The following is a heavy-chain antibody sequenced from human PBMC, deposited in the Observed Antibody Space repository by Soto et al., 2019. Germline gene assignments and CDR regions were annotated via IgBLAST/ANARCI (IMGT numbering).Heavy chain of an antibody. CDR2: INPNSGGT. J-gene: IGHJ4*02. Sequence: ASVKVSCKASGYTFTGYYMHWVRQAPGQGLEWMGWINPNSGGTNYAQKFQGWVTMTRDTSISTAYMELSRLRSDDTAVYYCASGSRVLGELQCSIDYSCQGLLVSVSS. CDR1: GYTFTGYY. V-gene: IGHV1-2*04. CDR3: ASGSRVLGELQCSIDY. D-gene: IGHD1-26*01.